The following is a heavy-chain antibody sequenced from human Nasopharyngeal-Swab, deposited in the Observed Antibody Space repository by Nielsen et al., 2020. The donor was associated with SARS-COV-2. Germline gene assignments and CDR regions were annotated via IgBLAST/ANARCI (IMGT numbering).Heavy chain of an antibody. CDR3: ARGDYYYGMDV. CDR1: GGSISSYY. Sequence: SETLSLTCTVSGGSISSYYWSWIRQPPGKGLEWIGYIYYSGSTNYNPSLKSRVTISVDTSKNQFSLKLSSVTAADTAVYYCARGDYYYGMDVWGQGTTVTVSS. J-gene: IGHJ6*02. D-gene: IGHD3-16*01. V-gene: IGHV4-59*12. CDR2: IYYSGST.